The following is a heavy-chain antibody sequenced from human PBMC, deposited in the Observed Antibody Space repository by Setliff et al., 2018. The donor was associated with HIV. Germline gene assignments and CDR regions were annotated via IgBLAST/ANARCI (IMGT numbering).Heavy chain of an antibody. V-gene: IGHV4-4*02. D-gene: IGHD6-13*01. CDR1: GGSISSSW. Sequence: PSETMSLTCVVSGGSISSSWWSWVRQPPGQGLEWIGEISHSGSPNYNPSLKNRVTISVDNFRNHFSLKLGSVTAADTAVYYCAKNSLPPPYSSSPGWFDTWGQGTLVTVSS. CDR3: AKNSLPPPYSSSPGWFDT. CDR2: ISHSGSP. J-gene: IGHJ5*02.